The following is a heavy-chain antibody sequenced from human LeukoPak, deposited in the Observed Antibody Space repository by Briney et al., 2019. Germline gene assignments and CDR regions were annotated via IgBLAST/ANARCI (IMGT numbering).Heavy chain of an antibody. CDR3: ATDLGGGSGSPDS. V-gene: IGHV3-33*01. Sequence: GGSLRLSCAASGFTFSTYGMHRVRQAPGKGLEWVAVIWNDGSNKYYADSVKGRFTIFRDNSKNTLFLQMNSLRAEDTAVYYCATDLGGGSGSPDSWGQGTLVTVSS. D-gene: IGHD3-10*01. CDR2: IWNDGSNK. CDR1: GFTFSTYG. J-gene: IGHJ4*02.